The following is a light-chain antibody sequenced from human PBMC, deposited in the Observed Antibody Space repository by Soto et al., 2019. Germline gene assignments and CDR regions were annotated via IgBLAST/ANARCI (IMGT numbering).Light chain of an antibody. CDR3: QQYNNWPLWT. J-gene: IGKJ1*01. Sequence: EIVMTQSPATLSVSPGERATLSCRASQSVSSHLAWYQQKPGQAPRLLIYGASTRATGVPARFSGSGSGTDFPLPISSLQSEDFPVYYCQQYNNWPLWTFRQGPKVEIK. CDR2: GAS. V-gene: IGKV3-15*01. CDR1: QSVSSH.